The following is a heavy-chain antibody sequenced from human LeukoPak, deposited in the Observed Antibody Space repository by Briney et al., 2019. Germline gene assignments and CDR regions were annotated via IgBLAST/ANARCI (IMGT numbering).Heavy chain of an antibody. CDR1: GLAVSNKY. CDR3: ASYEHDVSNWYFDL. J-gene: IGHJ2*01. D-gene: IGHD3-3*02. Sequence: GGSLRLSRAASGLAVSNKYLTWVRQAPGKGLEWVSLIYGGGRTTYADSVKGRFTISRDNFKNTLYLQMNSLRAEDTAFYYCASYEHDVSNWYFDLWGRGTLVTVSS. V-gene: IGHV3-53*01. CDR2: IYGGGRT.